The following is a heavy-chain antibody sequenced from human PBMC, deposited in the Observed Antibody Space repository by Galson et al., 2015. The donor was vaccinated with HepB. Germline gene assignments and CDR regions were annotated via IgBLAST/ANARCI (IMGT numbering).Heavy chain of an antibody. CDR1: EFTFRNYA. D-gene: IGHD3-16*01. Sequence: SLRLSCAASEFTFRNYAMSWVRQAPGKGLEWVSGISDSGHSTNYADSVKGRFTISRDNSKNTLYLQMNSLRLEDTAVYFCARNECKTTSCYANGWFDPWGQGTLVTVSS. CDR3: ARNECKTTSCYANGWFDP. CDR2: ISDSGHST. V-gene: IGHV3-23*01. J-gene: IGHJ5*02.